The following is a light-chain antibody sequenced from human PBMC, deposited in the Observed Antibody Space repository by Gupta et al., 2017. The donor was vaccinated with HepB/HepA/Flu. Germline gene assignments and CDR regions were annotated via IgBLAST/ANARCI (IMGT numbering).Light chain of an antibody. CDR2: DAS. Sequence: IQMTQSPSSLSASVGDRVTITCPASQDISNYLNWYQQKPGKAPKLLIYDASNLETGVPSRFSGSGSGTDFTFTISSLQPEDIATYYCQQYDNLSLTFGGGTKVEIK. CDR1: QDISNY. CDR3: QQYDNLSLT. V-gene: IGKV1-33*01. J-gene: IGKJ4*01.